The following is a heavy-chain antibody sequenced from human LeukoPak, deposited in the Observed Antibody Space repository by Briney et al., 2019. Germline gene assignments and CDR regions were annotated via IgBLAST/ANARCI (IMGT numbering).Heavy chain of an antibody. D-gene: IGHD3-22*01. CDR1: GYTFTSYY. Sequence: ASVKVSCKASGYTFTSYYMHWVRQAPGQGLEWMGIINPSGGSTSYAQKFQGRVTMTRDTSTSIVYMELSSLRSEDTAVYYCAREGRVNYDSSGYSAFDIWGQGTMVTVSS. CDR3: AREGRVNYDSSGYSAFDI. CDR2: INPSGGST. V-gene: IGHV1-46*01. J-gene: IGHJ3*02.